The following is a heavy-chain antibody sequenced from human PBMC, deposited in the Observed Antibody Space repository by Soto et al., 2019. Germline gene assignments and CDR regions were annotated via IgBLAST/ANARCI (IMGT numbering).Heavy chain of an antibody. CDR2: IDPSDSQT. J-gene: IGHJ4*02. D-gene: IGHD3-22*01. V-gene: IGHV5-10-1*01. CDR3: ARQIYDSDTGPNFQYYFDS. Sequence: GESLKISCKGSGYSFAGYWITWVRQKPGKGLEWMGRIDPSDSQTHYSPSFRGHVTISVTKSITTVFLQWSSLRASDTAMYYCARQIYDSDTGPNFQYYFDSWGQGTPVTVSS. CDR1: GYSFAGYW.